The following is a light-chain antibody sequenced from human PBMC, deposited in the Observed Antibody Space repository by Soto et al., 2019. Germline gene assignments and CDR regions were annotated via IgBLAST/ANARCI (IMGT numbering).Light chain of an antibody. J-gene: IGLJ2*01. V-gene: IGLV2-14*01. CDR1: SSDVGGYNY. CDR3: SSYTSSSTRV. Sequence: QSVLTQPASVSGSPGPSITISCTGTSSDVGGYNYVSWYQQHPGKAPKLRIYEVSNRPSGVSNRVSGSKSGNTASLTISGLQAEYEADYYCSSYTSSSTRVFGGGTKLTVL. CDR2: EVS.